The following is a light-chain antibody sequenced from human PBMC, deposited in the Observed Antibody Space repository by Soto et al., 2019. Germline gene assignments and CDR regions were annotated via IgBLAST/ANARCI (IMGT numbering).Light chain of an antibody. CDR3: QQSYMDPIT. J-gene: IGKJ5*01. V-gene: IGKV1-39*01. CDR2: DAS. Sequence: IYRTPAPASPSTSEGNRVTITCRASQSISTYLNWYQKRPGKAPNLLIYDASRLQSGVPSRFSGSGGGTDFTLSISSVQPEDFATYFCQQSYMDPITFGQGTRLEIK. CDR1: QSISTY.